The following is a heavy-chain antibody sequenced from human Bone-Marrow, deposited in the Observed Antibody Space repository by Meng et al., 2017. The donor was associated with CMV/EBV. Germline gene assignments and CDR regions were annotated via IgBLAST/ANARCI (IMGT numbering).Heavy chain of an antibody. CDR2: TSADGNIE. CDR3: ARAGYYDSSGYHPPGH. D-gene: IGHD3-22*01. J-gene: IGHJ4*02. Sequence: GEYLKISCSTSGFSFNRYPMLWVRQAPGKGLEWVAITSADGNIEYYADSVKGRFTISRDNAKNTLYLEMNSLGVGDTAVFYCARAGYYDSSGYHPPGHWGQGTLVTVSS. CDR1: GFSFNRYP. V-gene: IGHV3-30-3*01.